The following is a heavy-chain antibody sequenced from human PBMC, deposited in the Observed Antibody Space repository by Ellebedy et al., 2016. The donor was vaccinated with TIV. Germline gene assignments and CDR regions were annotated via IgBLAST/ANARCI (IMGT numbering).Heavy chain of an antibody. V-gene: IGHV4-34*01. Sequence: SETLSLTCAVYGGSFSGYYWSWIRQPPGKGLEWIGEINHSGSTNYNPSLKSRVTISVDTSKNQFSLKLNSVTAADTAVYYCARRVASGTWRFDYWGQGTLVTVSS. CDR3: ARRVASGTWRFDY. CDR2: INHSGST. CDR1: GGSFSGYY. D-gene: IGHD1-1*01. J-gene: IGHJ4*02.